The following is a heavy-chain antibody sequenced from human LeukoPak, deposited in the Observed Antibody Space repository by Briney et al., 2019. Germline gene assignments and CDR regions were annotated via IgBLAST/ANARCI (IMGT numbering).Heavy chain of an antibody. D-gene: IGHD2-15*01. Sequence: ETLSLXXXVSGXSVSSGSYYWSWIRQPPGKGLEWIGYIYHSGSTNYNPSLKSRVTISVDTSKNQFSLKLSSVTAADTAIYYCARGGCSGGSCPLDYWGQGTLVTVSS. CDR1: GXSVSSGSYY. CDR2: IYHSGST. V-gene: IGHV4-61*01. CDR3: ARGGCSGGSCPLDY. J-gene: IGHJ4*02.